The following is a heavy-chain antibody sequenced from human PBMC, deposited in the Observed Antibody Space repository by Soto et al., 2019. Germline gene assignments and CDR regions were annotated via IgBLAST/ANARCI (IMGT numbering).Heavy chain of an antibody. CDR1: GGPFKAYA. V-gene: IGHV1-69*06. D-gene: IGHD6-13*01. CDR2: IIPVFGAP. Sequence: QVQLVQSGAEVKKPGSSVKVSCKTSGGPFKAYAVSWVRQAPGQGLEWMGGIIPVFGAPTYAQDFQGRVNITADKSTSTAYMELSNLRLDDTAVYYCATDRAAASGIHAFDIWGQGTMVAVSS. J-gene: IGHJ3*02. CDR3: ATDRAAASGIHAFDI.